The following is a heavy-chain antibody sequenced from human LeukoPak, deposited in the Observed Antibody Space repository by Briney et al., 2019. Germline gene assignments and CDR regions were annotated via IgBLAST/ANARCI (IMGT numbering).Heavy chain of an antibody. CDR2: IYYGGST. CDR3: ARGDTSGYRY. V-gene: IGHV4-59*12. CDR1: GGSISSYD. D-gene: IGHD3-22*01. Sequence: SETLSLTCTVSGGSISSYDWSWIRQPPGKGLEWVGYIYYGGSTNYNPSLKSRVTISVDTSKNQFSLRLSSVTAADTAVYYCARGDTSGYRYWGQGILVIVSS. J-gene: IGHJ4*02.